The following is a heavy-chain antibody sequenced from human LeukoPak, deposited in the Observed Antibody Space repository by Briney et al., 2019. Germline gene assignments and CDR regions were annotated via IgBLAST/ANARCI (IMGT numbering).Heavy chain of an antibody. Sequence: GGSLRLSCAASGFTFSSYAMSWVRQAPGKGLEWVSAISGSGGSTYYADSVKGRFTISRDNSKNTLYLQMDSLRAEDTAVYYCAKEIADGDYGRYYFDYWGQGTLVTVSS. CDR1: GFTFSSYA. J-gene: IGHJ4*02. CDR2: ISGSGGST. D-gene: IGHD4-17*01. CDR3: AKEIADGDYGRYYFDY. V-gene: IGHV3-23*01.